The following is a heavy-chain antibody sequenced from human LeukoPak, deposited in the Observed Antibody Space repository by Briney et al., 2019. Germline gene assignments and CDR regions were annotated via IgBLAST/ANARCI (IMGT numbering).Heavy chain of an antibody. Sequence: PSETLSLTCAVYGGSFSGYYWSWIRQPPGKGLEWIGEINHSGSTNYNPSLKSRVTISVDTSKNQFSLKLSSVTAADTAVYYCARGSGDRPFDYWGQGTLVTVSS. CDR3: ARGSGDRPFDY. CDR1: GGSFSGYY. V-gene: IGHV4-34*01. D-gene: IGHD2-15*01. J-gene: IGHJ4*02. CDR2: INHSGST.